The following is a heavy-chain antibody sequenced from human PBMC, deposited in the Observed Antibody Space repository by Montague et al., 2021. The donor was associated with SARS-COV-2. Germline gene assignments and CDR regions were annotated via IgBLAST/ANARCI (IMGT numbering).Heavy chain of an antibody. J-gene: IGHJ4*02. CDR1: GFSVSTKY. V-gene: IGHV3-53*01. Sequence: SLRLSCATSGFSVSTKYMNWIRQAPGRGLEWVSVLYSDGSTRYAXSVKGRFTIFRDNPKNTLYLQMNNLRAEDTAVYYCARGDHYDYFDHWGQGTLVTVSS. CDR2: LYSDGST. D-gene: IGHD2-21*02. CDR3: ARGDHYDYFDH.